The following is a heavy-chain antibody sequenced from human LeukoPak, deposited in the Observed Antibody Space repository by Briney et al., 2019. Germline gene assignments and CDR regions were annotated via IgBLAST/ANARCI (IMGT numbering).Heavy chain of an antibody. CDR1: GFTFSSYA. D-gene: IGHD3-10*01. V-gene: IGHV3-23*01. CDR3: AKLGSYGSGSYYNV. J-gene: IGHJ4*02. CDR2: ISGSGGST. Sequence: GGSLRPSCAASGFTFSSYAMSWVRQAPGKGLEWVSAISGSGGSTYYADSVKGRFTISRDNSKNTLYLQMNSLRAEDTAVYYCAKLGSYGSGSYYNVWGQGTLVTVSS.